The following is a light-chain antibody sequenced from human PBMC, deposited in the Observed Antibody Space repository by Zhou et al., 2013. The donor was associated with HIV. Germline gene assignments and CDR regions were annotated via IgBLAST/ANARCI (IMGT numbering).Light chain of an antibody. CDR1: QSVNTY. CDR3: QQRSDWPPLFT. V-gene: IGKV3-11*01. J-gene: IGKJ3*01. CDR2: DSS. Sequence: EIVLTQSPTTLSLSPGERATLSCRASQSVNTYLAWYQHKSGQAPRLLIHDSSKRATGVPARFSGSGSGTDFNITISKVEPEDFAVYYCQQRSDWPPLFTFGPGTKVDIK.